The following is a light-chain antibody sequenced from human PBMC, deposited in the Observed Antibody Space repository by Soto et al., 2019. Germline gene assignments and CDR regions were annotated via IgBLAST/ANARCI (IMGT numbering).Light chain of an antibody. CDR3: QSWGAGLRV. CDR1: SRHSRYA. J-gene: IGLJ2*01. V-gene: IGLV4-69*01. CDR2: VNSDGSH. Sequence: QLVLTQSPSASASLGASVNLTCTLSSRHSRYAIAWHQQQPEKCPRYLMKVNSDGSHNKGDGIPDRFSGSSSGAERYLPIPGLQSEDEADYYCQSWGAGLRVFGGGTKLTVL.